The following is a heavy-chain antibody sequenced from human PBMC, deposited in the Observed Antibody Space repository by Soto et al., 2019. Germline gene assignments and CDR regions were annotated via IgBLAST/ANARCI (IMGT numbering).Heavy chain of an antibody. CDR1: GYTFTSYA. CDR2: INAGNGNT. Sequence: EASVKVSCKASGYTFTSYAMHWVRQAPGQRLEWMGWINAGNGNTKYSQEFQGRVTITRDTSASTAYMELSSLRSEDTAVYYCASAGRGPGYFQHWGQGTLVTVSS. CDR3: ASAGRGPGYFQH. V-gene: IGHV1-3*01. D-gene: IGHD2-15*01. J-gene: IGHJ1*01.